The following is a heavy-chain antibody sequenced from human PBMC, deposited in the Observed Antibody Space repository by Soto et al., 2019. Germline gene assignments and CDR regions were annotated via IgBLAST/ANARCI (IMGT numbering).Heavy chain of an antibody. CDR2: IYYSGST. Sequence: PSETLSLTCTVSGGSISGFGYYWSWIRQHPGKGLEWIGYIYYSGSTYYNTSLKSRVTISLDKSKNQFSLKLSSVTAADTALYYCARSSGGNFGIIIEGSNWFDPWGQGTLVTVSS. D-gene: IGHD3-3*01. CDR3: ARSSGGNFGIIIEGSNWFDP. J-gene: IGHJ5*02. V-gene: IGHV4-31*03. CDR1: GGSISGFGYY.